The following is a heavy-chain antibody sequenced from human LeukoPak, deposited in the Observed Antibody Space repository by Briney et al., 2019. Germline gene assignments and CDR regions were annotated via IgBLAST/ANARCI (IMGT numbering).Heavy chain of an antibody. CDR1: GYTFTSYD. CDR3: ARGRFTMVRGVSHRVIDY. D-gene: IGHD3-10*01. J-gene: IGHJ4*02. V-gene: IGHV1-8*01. CDR2: MNPNSGNT. Sequence: GASVKVSCKASGYTFTSYDINWVRQATGQGLEWMGWMNPNSGNTGYAEKLQGRVTMTRNTSISTAYMELSSLRSEDTAVYYCARGRFTMVRGVSHRVIDYWGQGTLVTVSS.